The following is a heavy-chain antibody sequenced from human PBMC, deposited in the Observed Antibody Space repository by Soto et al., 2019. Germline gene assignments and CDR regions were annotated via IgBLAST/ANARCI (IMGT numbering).Heavy chain of an antibody. CDR2: IYYSGST. CDR1: GGSISSGGYY. V-gene: IGHV4-31*03. Sequence: PSETLPLTCTVSGGSISSGGYYWSWIRQHPGKGLEWIGYIYYSGSTYYNPSLKSRVTISVDTSKNQFSLKLSSVTAADTAVYYCARWTLTAAGKRKLYYYGMDVWGQGTTVTVSS. D-gene: IGHD6-13*01. J-gene: IGHJ6*02. CDR3: ARWTLTAAGKRKLYYYGMDV.